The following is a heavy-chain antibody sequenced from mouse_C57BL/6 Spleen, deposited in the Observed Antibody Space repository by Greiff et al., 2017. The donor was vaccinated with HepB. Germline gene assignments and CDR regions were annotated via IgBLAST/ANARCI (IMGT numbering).Heavy chain of an antibody. Sequence: EVQLQQSGPELVKPGASVKISCKASGYSFTGYYMNWVKQSPEKSLEWIGEINPSTGGTTYNQKFKAKATLTVDKSSSTAYMQLKSLTSEDTAVYYCARYYDGYYDYAMDYWGQGTSVTVSS. D-gene: IGHD2-3*01. J-gene: IGHJ4*01. V-gene: IGHV1-42*01. CDR2: INPSTGGT. CDR1: GYSFTGYY. CDR3: ARYYDGYYDYAMDY.